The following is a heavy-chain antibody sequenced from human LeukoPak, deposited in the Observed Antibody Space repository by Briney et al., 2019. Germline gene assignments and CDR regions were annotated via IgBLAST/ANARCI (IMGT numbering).Heavy chain of an antibody. CDR2: IYTSGST. J-gene: IGHJ4*02. V-gene: IGHV4-4*07. D-gene: IGHD6-19*01. CDR3: ARDGLGFWYSGGEKTYYFDY. Sequence: SETLSLTCTVSGGSISSYYWSWIRQPAGKGLEWIGRIYTSGSTNYNPSLKSRVTMSVDTSKNQFSLKLSSVTAADTAVYYCARDGLGFWYSGGEKTYYFDYWGQGTLVTVSS. CDR1: GGSISSYY.